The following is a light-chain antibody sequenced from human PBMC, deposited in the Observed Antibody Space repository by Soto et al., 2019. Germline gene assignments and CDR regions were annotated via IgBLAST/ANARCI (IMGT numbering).Light chain of an antibody. CDR2: DVS. CDR1: SSDVGAYNY. J-gene: IGLJ1*01. CDR3: SSYTSDNTYV. V-gene: IGLV2-14*03. Sequence: QSVLTQPASVSGSPGQSITISCSGTSSDVGAYNYVSWYQQHPDKAPRVLIYDVSNRPSGVSNRFSGSKSGNTATLTISGLQAEDEADYYCSSYTSDNTYVFATGTKLTVL.